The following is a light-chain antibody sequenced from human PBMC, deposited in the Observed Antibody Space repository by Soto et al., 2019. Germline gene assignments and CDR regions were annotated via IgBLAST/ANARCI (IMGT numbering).Light chain of an antibody. Sequence: QSALTQPASVSGSPGQSITISCTGTSSDVATYNLVSWYQQRPGTAPQLIIYEVTKRPSGVSTRFSSSQSGNTASLTIFGLQADDEADYDCCSRVFGGGTKLTVL. J-gene: IGLJ3*02. CDR2: EVT. V-gene: IGLV2-23*02. CDR1: SSDVATYNL. CDR3: CSRV.